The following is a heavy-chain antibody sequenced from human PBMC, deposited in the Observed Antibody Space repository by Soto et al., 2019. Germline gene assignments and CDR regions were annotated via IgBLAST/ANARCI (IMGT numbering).Heavy chain of an antibody. J-gene: IGHJ4*02. CDR1: GGNIVGIGDH. CDR3: ATLTIFGVEPPEHFDY. D-gene: IGHD3-3*01. V-gene: IGHV4-39*01. Sequence: VAGGNIVGIGDHCSWIKKPPGKGLEWIGSIYYSGSTYYNPSLKSRVTISVDTSKNQFSLKLSSVTAADTAVYYCATLTIFGVEPPEHFDYWGQGTLVTVSS. CDR2: IYYSGST.